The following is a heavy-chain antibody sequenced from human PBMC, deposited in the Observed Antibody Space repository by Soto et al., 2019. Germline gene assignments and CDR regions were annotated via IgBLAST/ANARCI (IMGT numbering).Heavy chain of an antibody. V-gene: IGHV4-31*03. Sequence: SETLSLTCTVSGGSISSGGYYWSWIRRHPGKGLEWIGYIYYSGSTYYNPSLKSRVTISVDTSKNQFSLKLSSVTAADTAVYYCARDKVAYSSGYYYGMDVWGQGTTVTVSS. CDR2: IYYSGST. CDR3: ARDKVAYSSGYYYGMDV. D-gene: IGHD3-22*01. J-gene: IGHJ6*02. CDR1: GGSISSGGYY.